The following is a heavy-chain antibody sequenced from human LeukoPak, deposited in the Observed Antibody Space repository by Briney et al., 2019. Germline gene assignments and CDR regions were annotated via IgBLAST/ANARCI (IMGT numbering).Heavy chain of an antibody. D-gene: IGHD5-18*01. J-gene: IGHJ4*02. CDR3: ARYSYGYYFDY. Sequence: PSETLSLTCAVSGYSISSGYYWGWIRQPPGKGLEWIVSIYHSGSTYYNPSLKSRVTISVDTSKNQFSLKLSSVTAADTAVYYCARYSYGYYFDYWGQGTLVTVSS. V-gene: IGHV4-38-2*01. CDR1: GYSISSGYY. CDR2: IYHSGST.